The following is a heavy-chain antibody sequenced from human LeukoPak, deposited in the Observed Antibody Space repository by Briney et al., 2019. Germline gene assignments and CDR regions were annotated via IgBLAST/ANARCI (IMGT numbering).Heavy chain of an antibody. D-gene: IGHD1-20*01. Sequence: AGGSLRLSCAASGFTFSSYSMNWVRQAPGKGLEWVSSISSSSSYIYYADSVKGRFTISRDNAKNSLYLQMNSLRAGDTAVYYCARDQPGITGSSDIWGQGTMVTVSS. J-gene: IGHJ3*02. CDR3: ARDQPGITGSSDI. CDR2: ISSSSSYI. CDR1: GFTFSSYS. V-gene: IGHV3-21*01.